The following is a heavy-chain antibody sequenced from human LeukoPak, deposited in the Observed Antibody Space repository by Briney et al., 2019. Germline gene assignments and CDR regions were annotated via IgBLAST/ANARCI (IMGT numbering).Heavy chain of an antibody. CDR3: ARGMIRGTIFFDY. Sequence: PSQTLSLTCTVSGGSISSGGYYWSWIRQPPGKGLEWIGYIYHSGSTYYNPSLKSRVTISLDTSRSQFSLRLSSVTVADTAVYYCARGMIRGTIFFDYWGQGTRVTVSS. J-gene: IGHJ4*02. CDR1: GGSISSGGYY. V-gene: IGHV4-30-2*01. CDR2: IYHSGST. D-gene: IGHD3-10*01.